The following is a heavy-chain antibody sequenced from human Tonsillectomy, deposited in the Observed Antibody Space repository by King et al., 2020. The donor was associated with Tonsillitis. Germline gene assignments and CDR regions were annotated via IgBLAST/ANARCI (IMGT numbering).Heavy chain of an antibody. Sequence: QLVQSGAEVKKPGASVRVSCKASGYTLTDDYIHWVRQAPGQGLEWMGWIKFNSGGAKYAQKFQGRVTMTRDTSISTAYMELSRLTADDTAVYYCARDYCNTTSCFPFDYWGQGTLVTVSS. V-gene: IGHV1-2*02. CDR3: ARDYCNTTSCFPFDY. D-gene: IGHD2-2*01. J-gene: IGHJ4*02. CDR1: GYTLTDDY. CDR2: IKFNSGGA.